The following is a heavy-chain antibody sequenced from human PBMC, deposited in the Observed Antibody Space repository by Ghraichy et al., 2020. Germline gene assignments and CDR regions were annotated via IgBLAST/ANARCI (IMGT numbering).Heavy chain of an antibody. V-gene: IGHV3-21*01. Sequence: GESLNISCTASGFTFSDHSMIWVRQAPGKGLEWVSSISRRSSPTYYADHVQRRFTISRDNAKNSVYLQMNSLRAEDTALYYCVRQVGDDSSNWFDPWGQGTLVTVSS. CDR2: ISRRSSPT. CDR1: GFTFSDHS. D-gene: IGHD5-18*01. J-gene: IGHJ5*02. CDR3: VRQVGDDSSNWFDP.